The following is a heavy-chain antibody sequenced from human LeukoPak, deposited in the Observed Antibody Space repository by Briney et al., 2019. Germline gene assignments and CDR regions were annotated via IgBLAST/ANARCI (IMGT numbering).Heavy chain of an antibody. CDR1: GGSISTSNYY. V-gene: IGHV4-39*07. D-gene: IGHD4-17*01. CDR2: IYYSGST. CDR3: ARESAYGDYGFDP. Sequence: PSETPSLTCTVSGGSISTSNYYWGWIRQPPGKGLEWIGSIYYSGSTYYNPSLKSRVTISVDTSKNQFSLKLSSVTAADTAVYYCARESAYGDYGFDPWGQGTLVTVSS. J-gene: IGHJ5*02.